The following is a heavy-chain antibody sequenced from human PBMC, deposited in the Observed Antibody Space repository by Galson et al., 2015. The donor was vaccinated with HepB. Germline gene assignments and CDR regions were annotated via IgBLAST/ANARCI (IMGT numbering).Heavy chain of an antibody. V-gene: IGHV1-69*13. J-gene: IGHJ4*02. D-gene: IGHD5-12*01. CDR1: GGTLSSYA. CDR3: ASGQGDYIVATMYYFDY. CDR2: IIPIFGIA. Sequence: SVTVSCKASGGTLSSYAISWVRQAPGQGLEWMGGIIPIFGIANYVQKFQGRVTITADESTSTAYMELSSLRSEDTAVYYCASGQGDYIVATMYYFDYWGQGTLVTVSS.